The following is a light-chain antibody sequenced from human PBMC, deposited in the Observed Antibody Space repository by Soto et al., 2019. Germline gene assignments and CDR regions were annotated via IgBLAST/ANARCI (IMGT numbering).Light chain of an antibody. CDR2: AAS. CDR1: QSISSY. CDR3: QQSYSTPGT. V-gene: IGKV1-39*01. J-gene: IGKJ4*01. Sequence: DIQMTQSPSSLSASVGDRVTITCRASQSISSYLNWYQQKPGKAPKLLIYAASSLQSGVPSRFSGSGSGTDFTPTISSLQPEDFATYYCQQSYSTPGTFGGGTKVEIK.